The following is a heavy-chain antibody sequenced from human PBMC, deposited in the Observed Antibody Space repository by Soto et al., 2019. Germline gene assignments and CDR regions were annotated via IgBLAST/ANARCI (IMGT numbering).Heavy chain of an antibody. Sequence: GASVKVSCKASGYTFTSYGISWVRQAPGQGLEWMGWIIASNGNTNYSQKFQGRVTITGDESTSTAYMELSSLRSEDTAVYYCARDYGDYEIHYYYYGMDVWGQGTTVTVSS. V-gene: IGHV1-18*01. D-gene: IGHD4-17*01. J-gene: IGHJ6*02. CDR1: GYTFTSYG. CDR2: IIASNGNT. CDR3: ARDYGDYEIHYYYYGMDV.